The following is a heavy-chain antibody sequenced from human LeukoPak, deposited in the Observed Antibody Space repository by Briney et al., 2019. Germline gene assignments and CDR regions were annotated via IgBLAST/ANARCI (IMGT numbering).Heavy chain of an antibody. Sequence: GASVKVSCKASGYTFTSYGINWVRQAPGQGLEWMGWISTYNGHTNYAQKLQGRVTMTTDTSTSTAYMELRSLRSDDTAVYYCARDRKDRDGYNFPAFDIWGQGTMVTVSS. CDR2: ISTYNGHT. J-gene: IGHJ3*02. V-gene: IGHV1-18*01. CDR1: GYTFTSYG. D-gene: IGHD5-24*01. CDR3: ARDRKDRDGYNFPAFDI.